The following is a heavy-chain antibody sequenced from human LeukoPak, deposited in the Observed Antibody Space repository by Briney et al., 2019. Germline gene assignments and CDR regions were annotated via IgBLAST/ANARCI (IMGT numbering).Heavy chain of an antibody. Sequence: SQTLSLTCTVSGGSISSGDYYWSWIRQPPGKGLEWIGYIYYSGSTYYNPSLKSRVTISVDTSKNQFSLKLSSVTAADTAVYYCARAARTYYDFWSGYLNAFDIWGQGTMVTVSS. D-gene: IGHD3-3*01. CDR3: ARAARTYYDFWSGYLNAFDI. V-gene: IGHV4-30-4*08. CDR1: GGSISSGDYY. J-gene: IGHJ3*02. CDR2: IYYSGST.